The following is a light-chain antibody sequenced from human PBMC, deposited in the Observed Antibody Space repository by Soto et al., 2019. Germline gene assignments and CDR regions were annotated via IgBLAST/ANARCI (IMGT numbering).Light chain of an antibody. J-gene: IGLJ2*01. CDR2: DDD. CDR1: NIESKS. CDR3: HVWVSTREHVV. Sequence: SYELTQPPSVSVAPGQTARMTCAGYNIESKSVHWYQHKPGQAPVLVAYDDDDRPSGIPERFSGSNSGDTATLTINRVEAGDEADYFCHVWVSTREHVVLGGGTKLTVL. V-gene: IGLV3-21*02.